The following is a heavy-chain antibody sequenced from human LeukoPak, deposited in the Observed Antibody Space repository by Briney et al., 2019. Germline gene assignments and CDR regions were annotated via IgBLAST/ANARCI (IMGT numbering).Heavy chain of an antibody. J-gene: IGHJ4*02. CDR2: SYDSGST. D-gene: IGHD3-10*01. Sequence: PSETLSLTCTVSGGSISIYYWSLIRQPPGKGLEGIRDSYDSGSTNYNPSLKSRVTISVDTSKNQFSLKLSSVTAADTAVYYCARGTLWFGLRYFDYWGQGTLVTVSS. CDR1: GGSISIYY. V-gene: IGHV4-59*01. CDR3: ARGTLWFGLRYFDY.